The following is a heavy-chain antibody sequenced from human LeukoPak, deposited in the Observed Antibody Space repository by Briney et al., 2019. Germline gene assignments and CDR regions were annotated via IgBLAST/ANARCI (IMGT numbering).Heavy chain of an antibody. J-gene: IGHJ4*02. Sequence: GGSLRLSCAASGVTVSNNYMNWVRQAPGKGLEWVSVIYSGGITYYADSLTGRFTISRDNSKNTVYLQMSSLRTEDTAVYYCARSLTMVRAYDYWGQGTLVTVSS. D-gene: IGHD3-10*01. CDR1: GVTVSNNY. CDR2: IYSGGIT. CDR3: ARSLTMVRAYDY. V-gene: IGHV3-53*05.